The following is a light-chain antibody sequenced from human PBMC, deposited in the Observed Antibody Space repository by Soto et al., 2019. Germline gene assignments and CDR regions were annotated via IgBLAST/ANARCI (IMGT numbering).Light chain of an antibody. J-gene: IGKJ2*01. Sequence: DIQMTQSPSSLSASVGDRVTITCRASQSIRTYLNWYQQKPGNAPKVLIFDASRLHSGVPSRFSGSGSGTAFTLTISSLQPDDSATYSCQQRHSTQYTLGQGTKLEIK. CDR2: DAS. CDR3: QQRHSTQYT. V-gene: IGKV1-39*01. CDR1: QSIRTY.